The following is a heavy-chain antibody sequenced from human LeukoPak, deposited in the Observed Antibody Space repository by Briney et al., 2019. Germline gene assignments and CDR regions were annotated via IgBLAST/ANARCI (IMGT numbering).Heavy chain of an antibody. CDR3: ARHSSGSIVVVPAAMDY. Sequence: SGGSLRLSCAASGFTFSSYGMHWVRQAPGKGLEWVAFIRYDGSNKYYADSVKGRFTISRDNSKNTLYLQMNSLRAEDTAVYYCARHSSGSIVVVPAAMDYWGQGTLVTVSS. CDR1: GFTFSSYG. V-gene: IGHV3-30*02. D-gene: IGHD2-2*01. J-gene: IGHJ4*02. CDR2: IRYDGSNK.